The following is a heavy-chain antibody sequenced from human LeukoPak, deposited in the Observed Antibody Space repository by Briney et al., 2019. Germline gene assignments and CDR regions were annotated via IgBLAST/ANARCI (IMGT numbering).Heavy chain of an antibody. CDR3: AKDDSGYDYFDY. CDR1: GFTFSCYA. J-gene: IGHJ4*02. CDR2: ISGSGGST. V-gene: IGHV3-23*01. D-gene: IGHD5-12*01. Sequence: GGSLRLSCAASGFTFSCYAMGWVRQAPGKGLEWVSAISGSGGSTYYADSVKGRFTISRDNSKNTLYLQMNSLRAEDTAVYYCAKDDSGYDYFDYWGQGTLVTVSS.